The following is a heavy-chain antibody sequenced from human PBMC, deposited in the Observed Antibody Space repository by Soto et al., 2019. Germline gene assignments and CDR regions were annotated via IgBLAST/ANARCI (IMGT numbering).Heavy chain of an antibody. CDR2: IDPSYSYT. V-gene: IGHV5-10-1*01. Sequence: PGESLKISCKGSGYSFTGYWISWVRQMPGKGLEWMGRIDPSYSYTNYSPSFQGHVTISADKSISTAYLQWSSLKASDTAMYYCARDVVVVPAAYYYYGMDVWGQGTTVTVSS. CDR3: ARDVVVVPAAYYYYGMDV. J-gene: IGHJ6*02. D-gene: IGHD2-2*01. CDR1: GYSFTGYW.